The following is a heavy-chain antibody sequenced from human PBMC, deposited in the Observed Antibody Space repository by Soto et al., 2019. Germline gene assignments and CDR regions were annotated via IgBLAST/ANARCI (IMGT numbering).Heavy chain of an antibody. V-gene: IGHV3-21*01. D-gene: IGHD3-22*01. Sequence: EVQLVESGGGLVKPGGSLRLSCAASGFTFSSYSMNWVRQAPGKGLEWVSSISSSSSYIYYADSVKGRFTSSRDNAKNSLYLQMNSLRAEDTAVYYCARAPYYYDSSGYYFDYWGQGTLVTVSS. J-gene: IGHJ4*02. CDR2: ISSSSSYI. CDR3: ARAPYYYDSSGYYFDY. CDR1: GFTFSSYS.